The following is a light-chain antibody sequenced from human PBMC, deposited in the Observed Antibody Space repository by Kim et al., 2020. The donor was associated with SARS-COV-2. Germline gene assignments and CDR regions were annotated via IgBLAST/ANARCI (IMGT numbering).Light chain of an antibody. CDR3: LQDYSYPLT. V-gene: IGKV1-6*01. J-gene: IGKJ5*01. CDR1: QDITNE. Sequence: GDRVTITCRASQDITNELGWYLQKPGKAPELLIYGASTVQSGVPSRFSGSGFGTDFTLTISSLQPEDFATYYCLQDYSYPLTFGQGTRLEI. CDR2: GAS.